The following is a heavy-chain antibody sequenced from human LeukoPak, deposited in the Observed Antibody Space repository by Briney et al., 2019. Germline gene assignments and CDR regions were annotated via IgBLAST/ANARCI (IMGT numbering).Heavy chain of an antibody. Sequence: SETLSLTCTVSGGSISSYYWSWIRQPPGKGLEWIGYIYYSGSTNYNPSLKSRVTISVDTSKNQFSLKLSSVTAADTAVYYCAREFQSIAARRDHYYYMDVWGKGTTVTVSS. CDR3: AREFQSIAARRDHYYYMDV. J-gene: IGHJ6*03. D-gene: IGHD6-6*01. CDR2: IYYSGST. V-gene: IGHV4-59*01. CDR1: GGSISSYY.